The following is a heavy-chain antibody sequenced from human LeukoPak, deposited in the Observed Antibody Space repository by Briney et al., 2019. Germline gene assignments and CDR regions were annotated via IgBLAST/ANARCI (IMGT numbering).Heavy chain of an antibody. Sequence: GASVKVSCKASGYTFTSYGISWVRQAPGQGLEWMGWISAYNGNTNYAQKLQGRVTTTTDTSTSTAYMELRSLRSDDTAVYYCARDRRYSSSWQKNWFDPWGQGTLVTVSS. V-gene: IGHV1-18*01. J-gene: IGHJ5*02. CDR1: GYTFTSYG. CDR3: ARDRRYSSSWQKNWFDP. CDR2: ISAYNGNT. D-gene: IGHD6-13*01.